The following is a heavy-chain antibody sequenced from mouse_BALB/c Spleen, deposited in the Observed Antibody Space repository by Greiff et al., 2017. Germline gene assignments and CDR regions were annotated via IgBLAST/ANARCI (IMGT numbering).Heavy chain of an antibody. CDR2: ISTYNGNT. Sequence: QVQLQQSGPEVVRPGVSVKISCKGSGSTFPDYAMHWVKQSHAKCLEVIGVISTYNGNTNYNQKFKGKATMTVEKSSSTAYMGLARLTSEDSAIYYCARKVDYDEDAIGYWGQGTSVTVSS. J-gene: IGHJ4*01. CDR1: GSTFPDYA. D-gene: IGHD2-4*01. V-gene: IGHV1-67*01. CDR3: ARKVDYDEDAIGY.